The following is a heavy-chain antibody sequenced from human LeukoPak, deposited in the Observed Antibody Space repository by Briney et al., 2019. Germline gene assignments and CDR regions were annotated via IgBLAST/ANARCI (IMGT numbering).Heavy chain of an antibody. CDR2: ISGSGITT. CDR1: GFTFTNYA. V-gene: IGHV3-23*01. Sequence: PGGSLRLSCAASGFTFTNYAMSWVRQAPGKGLEWVSGISGSGITTYSADSVKGRFTISRDNSKNTLYLQMNSLRAEDTAVYYCAKRWGSSYGAGPFDYWGQGTLVTVSS. J-gene: IGHJ4*02. D-gene: IGHD5-18*01. CDR3: AKRWGSSYGAGPFDY.